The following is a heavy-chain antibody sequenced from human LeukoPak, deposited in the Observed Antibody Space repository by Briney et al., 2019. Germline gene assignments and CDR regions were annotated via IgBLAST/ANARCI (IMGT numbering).Heavy chain of an antibody. V-gene: IGHV3-7*03. CDR1: GFTFSSYW. J-gene: IGHJ6*03. D-gene: IGHD5/OR15-5a*01. Sequence: GGSLRLSCAASGFTFSSYWMSWVRQAPGKGLEWVANIKQDGSEKYYVDSVKGRFTISRDNTKNSLYLQMNSLKTEDTAVYYCTRMSTLGYYYYYMDVWGKGTTVTVSS. CDR3: TRMSTLGYYYYYMDV. CDR2: IKQDGSEK.